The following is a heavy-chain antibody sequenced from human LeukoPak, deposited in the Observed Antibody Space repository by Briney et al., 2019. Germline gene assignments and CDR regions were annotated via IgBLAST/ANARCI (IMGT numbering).Heavy chain of an antibody. V-gene: IGHV6-1*01. Sequence: SQTLSLTCAISGDSVSRDTAAWNWVRQSPSRGLEWLGRTYYRSKWYNDYAVSVKSRITINPDTSRNQFSLQLNSVTPEDTAVYYCARDRGGSSWYYFDNWGQGSLVTVSS. CDR2: TYYRSKWYN. J-gene: IGHJ4*02. D-gene: IGHD6-13*01. CDR1: GDSVSRDTAA. CDR3: ARDRGGSSWYYFDN.